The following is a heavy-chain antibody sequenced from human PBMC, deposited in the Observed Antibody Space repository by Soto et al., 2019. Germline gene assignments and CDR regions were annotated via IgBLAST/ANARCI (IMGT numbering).Heavy chain of an antibody. CDR3: ARGAVGATAAVSDS. J-gene: IGHJ4*02. D-gene: IGHD2-21*02. Sequence: ASVKVSCKASGGTFSSYAISWVRQAPGQGLEWMGWMNPNSGNTGYAQKFQGRVTMTRNTSISTAYMELSSLRSEDTAVYYCARGAVGATAAVSDSWGQGTLLTVSS. CDR1: GGTFSSYA. CDR2: MNPNSGNT. V-gene: IGHV1-8*02.